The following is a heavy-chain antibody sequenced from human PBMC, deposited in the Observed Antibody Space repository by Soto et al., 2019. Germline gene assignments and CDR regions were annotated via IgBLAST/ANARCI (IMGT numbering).Heavy chain of an antibody. Sequence: SETLSLTCTVSGGSISGYYWRWIRQPPGKGLEWIGYIYYSGSTNYNPSLKSRVTISVDTSKNQFSLKLSSVTAADTAVYYCARRYDNWFDPWGQGTLVTVS. J-gene: IGHJ5*02. D-gene: IGHD5-12*01. CDR1: GGSISGYY. V-gene: IGHV4-59*01. CDR3: ARRYDNWFDP. CDR2: IYYSGST.